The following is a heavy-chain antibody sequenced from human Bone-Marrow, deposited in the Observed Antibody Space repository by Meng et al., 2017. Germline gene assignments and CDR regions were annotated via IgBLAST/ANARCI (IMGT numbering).Heavy chain of an antibody. J-gene: IGHJ4*02. CDR3: ARDQRRGYSYGYVR. D-gene: IGHD5-18*01. V-gene: IGHV4-34*01. CDR2: INHSGST. CDR1: GGAFSGYY. Sequence: SETLSLTFAVYGGAFSGYYWSWIRQPPGKGLEGIGEINHSGSTNYNPSLKSRVTISVDTSKNQFSLKLSSVTAADTAVYYCARDQRRGYSYGYVRWGQGTLVTVSS.